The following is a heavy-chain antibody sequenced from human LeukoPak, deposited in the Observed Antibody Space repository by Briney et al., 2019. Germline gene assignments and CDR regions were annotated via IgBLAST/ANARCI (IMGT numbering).Heavy chain of an antibody. CDR1: GGSIRNYY. D-gene: IGHD5-18*01. J-gene: IGHJ6*03. Sequence: SETLSLTCTVSGGSIRNYYWSWLRQPPGKGLEWITYIYYSGSTNYNPSLKSRVTISVDTSKNQFSLKLSSVTAADTAVYYCARVSYSNGRYYMDVWGKGTTVIISS. CDR2: IYYSGST. V-gene: IGHV4-59*01. CDR3: ARVSYSNGRYYMDV.